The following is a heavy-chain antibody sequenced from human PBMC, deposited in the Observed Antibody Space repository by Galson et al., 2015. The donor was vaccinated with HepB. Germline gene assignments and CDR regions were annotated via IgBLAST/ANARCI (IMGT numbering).Heavy chain of an antibody. V-gene: IGHV3-23*01. Sequence: SLRLSCAASGFTFSNYAMNWVRQAPGKGLEWVSAIHGSGGAAGITYYADSVRGRFTISRDDSTDRLYLQMSSLRAEDTAVYYCAKSLHSEPTHYYYGMDVWGQGTAVTVSS. CDR1: GFTFSNYA. D-gene: IGHD1-26*01. CDR2: IHGSGGAAGIT. CDR3: AKSLHSEPTHYYYGMDV. J-gene: IGHJ6*02.